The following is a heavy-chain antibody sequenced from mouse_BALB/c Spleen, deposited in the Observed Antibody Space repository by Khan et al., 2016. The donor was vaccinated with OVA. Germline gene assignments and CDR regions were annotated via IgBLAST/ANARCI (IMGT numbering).Heavy chain of an antibody. D-gene: IGHD4-1*01. CDR3: VRFHWGY. V-gene: IGHV9-3-1*01. Sequence: QIQLVQSGPELKKPGETVKISCKASGYTFKNYVMNWVKQSPGKGLKWMGWINTYTGEPTYDDDFKGRFAFSLETSASTAYLQINSLKNEDTAKYCSVRFHWGYWGQGTTLTVSS. CDR1: GYTFKNYV. CDR2: INTYTGEP. J-gene: IGHJ2*01.